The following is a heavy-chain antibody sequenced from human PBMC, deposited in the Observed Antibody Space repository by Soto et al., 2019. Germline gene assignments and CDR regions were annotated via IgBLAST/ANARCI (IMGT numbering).Heavy chain of an antibody. Sequence: QVQLQESGPGLVKPSQTLSLTCTVSGGSISSGGYYWSWIRQHPGQGLEWIGYIYYSGSTYYNPSLKGRVTISVDTSKNQFSLKLGSVTAADTAVYYCAVGYSYGSGAFDYWGQGTLVTVSS. J-gene: IGHJ4*02. CDR2: IYYSGST. V-gene: IGHV4-31*03. CDR1: GGSISSGGYY. CDR3: AVGYSYGSGAFDY. D-gene: IGHD5-18*01.